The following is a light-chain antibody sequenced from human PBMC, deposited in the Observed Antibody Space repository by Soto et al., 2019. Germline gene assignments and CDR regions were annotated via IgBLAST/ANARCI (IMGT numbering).Light chain of an antibody. CDR3: QQYGNSPLT. J-gene: IGKJ1*01. CDR1: QSITRD. Sequence: EIVMTQFPASLSVSPGERVTLSCRASQSITRDLAWYQQKPGQAPRLLIYGASSRATGIPDRFSGSGSGTDFTLTISRLEPEDFAVYYCQQYGNSPLTFGQGTKVEIK. V-gene: IGKV3-20*01. CDR2: GAS.